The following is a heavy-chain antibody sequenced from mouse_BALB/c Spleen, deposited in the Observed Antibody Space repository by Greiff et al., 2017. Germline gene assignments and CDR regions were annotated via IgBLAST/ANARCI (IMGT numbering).Heavy chain of an antibody. CDR3: AKGEVTTAPFDY. D-gene: IGHD1-2*01. J-gene: IGHJ2*01. CDR2: ISYDGSN. Sequence: VQLKESGPGLVKPSQSLSLTCSVTGYSITSGYYWNWIRQFPGNKLEWMGYISYDGSNNYNPSLKNRISITRDTSKNQFFLKLNSVTTEDTATYYCAKGEVTTAPFDYWGQGTTLTVSS. V-gene: IGHV3-6*02. CDR1: GYSITSGYY.